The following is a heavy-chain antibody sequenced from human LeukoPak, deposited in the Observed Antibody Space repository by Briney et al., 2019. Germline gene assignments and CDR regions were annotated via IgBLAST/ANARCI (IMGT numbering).Heavy chain of an antibody. V-gene: IGHV3-48*01. CDR3: ARRMSNY. Sequence: GSLRLSCAASGFTFSSYSMNWARQAPGKGLEWVSYISSSTSTIYYADSVKGRFTVSRDNAKNSLYLQMNSLRAEDTAMYYCARRMSNYWGQGTLVTVSS. CDR2: ISSSTSTI. J-gene: IGHJ4*02. D-gene: IGHD5/OR15-5a*01. CDR1: GFTFSSYS.